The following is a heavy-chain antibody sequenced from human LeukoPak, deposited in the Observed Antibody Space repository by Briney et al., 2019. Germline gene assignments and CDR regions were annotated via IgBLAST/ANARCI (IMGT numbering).Heavy chain of an antibody. CDR3: ASDISNQGFDY. CDR1: GFTVSSNY. J-gene: IGHJ4*02. D-gene: IGHD3-3*02. Sequence: GGSLRLSCAASGFTVSSNYMSWVRQAPGKGLEWVSVIYSGGSTYYADSVKGRFTISRDNSKNTLYLQMNSLRAEDTAVYYCASDISNQGFDYWGQGTLVTVSS. CDR2: IYSGGST. V-gene: IGHV3-53*01.